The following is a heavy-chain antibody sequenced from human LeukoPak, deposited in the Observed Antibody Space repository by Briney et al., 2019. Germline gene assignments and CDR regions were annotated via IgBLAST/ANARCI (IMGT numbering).Heavy chain of an antibody. Sequence: PGGSLRLSCAASGFTVSSNYMSSVRQAPGKGLEWVPVIYSGGSTYYADSVKGRFTISRDNSKNTLYLQMNSLRAEDTAVYYCARVARDYDSSGALDYWGQGTLVTVSS. V-gene: IGHV3-53*01. CDR3: ARVARDYDSSGALDY. J-gene: IGHJ4*02. D-gene: IGHD3-22*01. CDR2: IYSGGST. CDR1: GFTVSSNY.